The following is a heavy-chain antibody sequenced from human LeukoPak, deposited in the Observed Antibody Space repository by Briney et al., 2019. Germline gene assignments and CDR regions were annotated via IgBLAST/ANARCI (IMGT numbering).Heavy chain of an antibody. V-gene: IGHV1-2*02. J-gene: IGHJ3*02. D-gene: IGHD6-19*01. CDR3: ARDAEIYSGWSDAFDI. Sequence: ASVKVSCKASGYTFTGYYMHWVRQAPGQGLEWMGWINPNSGGTNYAQKFRGRVTMTRDTSISTAYMELSRLRSDDTAVYYCARDAEIYSGWSDAFDIWGQGTMVTVSS. CDR2: INPNSGGT. CDR1: GYTFTGYY.